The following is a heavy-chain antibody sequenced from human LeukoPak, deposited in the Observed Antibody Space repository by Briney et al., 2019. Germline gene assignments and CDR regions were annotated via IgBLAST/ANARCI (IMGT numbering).Heavy chain of an antibody. CDR1: GYTFTDYY. CDR2: INPKSGGR. V-gene: IGHV1-2*02. Sequence: ASVTLSFTASGYTFTDYYMHWVRQAPGQGLEWMGWINPKSGGRSYAQRFQGRVTMTRDTSISTAYMELSRLRSDDTAVYYCATGERLVPAAMWFDYWGQGTLVTVSS. CDR3: ATGERLVPAAMWFDY. J-gene: IGHJ4*02. D-gene: IGHD2-2*01.